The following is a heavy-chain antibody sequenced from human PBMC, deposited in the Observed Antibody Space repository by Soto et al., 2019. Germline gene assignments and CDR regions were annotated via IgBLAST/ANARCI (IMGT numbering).Heavy chain of an antibody. CDR1: GGSISSYY. CDR2: IYYSGST. D-gene: IGHD3-9*01. Sequence: PSETLSLTCTVSGGSISSYYWSWIRQPPGKGLEWIGYIYYSGSTNYNPSLKSRVTISVDTSKNQFSLKLSSVTAADTAVYYCASVGNDGIERYFDWLPGYYGMDVWGQGTTVT. CDR3: ASVGNDGIERYFDWLPGYYGMDV. V-gene: IGHV4-59*01. J-gene: IGHJ6*02.